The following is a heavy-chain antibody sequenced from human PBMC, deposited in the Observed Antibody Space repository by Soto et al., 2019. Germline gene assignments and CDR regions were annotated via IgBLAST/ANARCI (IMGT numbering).Heavy chain of an antibody. CDR3: ARELAAPGTTFDY. J-gene: IGHJ4*02. CDR2: INGGNGNI. Sequence: GASVKVSCKASGFAFTTYSLHCVRQAPGQRLEWMAWINGGNGNIEYSQKLQNRVTITRDTSASTVYMELSSLRSEDTAVYYCARELAAPGTTFDYWGQGALVTVSS. D-gene: IGHD6-13*01. CDR1: GFAFTTYS. V-gene: IGHV1-3*01.